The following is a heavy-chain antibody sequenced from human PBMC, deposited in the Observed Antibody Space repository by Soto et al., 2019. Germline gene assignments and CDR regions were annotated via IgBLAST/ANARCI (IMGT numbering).Heavy chain of an antibody. Sequence: GGSLRLSCAASGFTFSSYEMNWARQAPGKGLEWVSYISSSGSTIYYADSVKGRFTISRDNAKNSLYLQMNSLRAEDTAVYYCARAGGSSSYDYYYGMDVWGQGTTVTVSS. CDR2: ISSSGSTI. J-gene: IGHJ6*02. CDR1: GFTFSSYE. D-gene: IGHD2-15*01. CDR3: ARAGGSSSYDYYYGMDV. V-gene: IGHV3-48*03.